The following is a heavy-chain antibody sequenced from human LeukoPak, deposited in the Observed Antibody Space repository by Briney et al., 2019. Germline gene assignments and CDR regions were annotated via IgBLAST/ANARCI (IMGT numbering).Heavy chain of an antibody. J-gene: IGHJ4*02. V-gene: IGHV4-38-2*01. Sequence: SETLSLTCAVSGYSISSGYYWGWIRQPPGKGLEWIGNVYHSGSTYKNPSLKSRVSISLDTSNNQFSLKLTSVTAADTAMYYCARVTGYSSSWYSVDYWGQGTLVTVSS. CDR3: ARVTGYSSSWYSVDY. CDR1: GYSISSGYY. CDR2: VYHSGST. D-gene: IGHD6-13*01.